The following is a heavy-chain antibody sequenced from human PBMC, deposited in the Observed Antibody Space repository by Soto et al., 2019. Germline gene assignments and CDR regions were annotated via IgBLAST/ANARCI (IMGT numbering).Heavy chain of an antibody. V-gene: IGHV3-64D*06. Sequence: GGSLRLSCSASGFTFSSYSIHWVRQAPGKGLEYVSSIGTNGGSTFYADSVKGRFTISRDNSKNTLYLQMNSLRDEDTAEYYCVKPPAHYIASNAYYPVWGQGTLVT. CDR3: VKPPAHYIASNAYYPV. CDR1: GFTFSSYS. CDR2: IGTNGGST. D-gene: IGHD3-22*01. J-gene: IGHJ4*02.